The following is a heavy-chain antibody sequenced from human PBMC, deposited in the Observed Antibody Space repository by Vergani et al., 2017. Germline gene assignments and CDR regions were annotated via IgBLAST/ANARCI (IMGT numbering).Heavy chain of an antibody. D-gene: IGHD2-8*01. Sequence: EVQLVESGGGLVKPGGSLRLSCAASGFTLSSYSMNWVRQAPGKGLEWVSSISSSSSYIYYADSVKGRFTISRDNAKNSLYLQMNSLRAEDTAVYYCAREGGGYCTNGVCYTYYYYGMDVWGQGTTVTVSS. CDR3: AREGGGYCTNGVCYTYYYYGMDV. CDR1: GFTLSSYS. V-gene: IGHV3-21*01. J-gene: IGHJ6*02. CDR2: ISSSSSYI.